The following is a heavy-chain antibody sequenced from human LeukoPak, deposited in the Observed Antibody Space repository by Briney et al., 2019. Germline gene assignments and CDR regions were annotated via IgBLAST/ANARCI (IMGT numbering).Heavy chain of an antibody. V-gene: IGHV5-51*01. J-gene: IGHJ6*03. CDR3: ASSLEAPNYYYYMDV. CDR2: IYPGDSDT. CDR1: GYSFTSYW. Sequence: GESLKISCKGSGYSFTSYWIGWVRQMPGKGLEWMGIIYPGDSDTRYSPSFQGQVTISADKSISTAYLQWSSLKASDTAMYYYASSLEAPNYYYYMDVWGKGTTVTVSS.